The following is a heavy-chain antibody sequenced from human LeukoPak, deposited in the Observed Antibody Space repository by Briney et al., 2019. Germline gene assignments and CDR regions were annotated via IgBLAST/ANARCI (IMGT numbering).Heavy chain of an antibody. CDR1: GGSFSGYY. CDR3: ARGPPYYDFWSGYYFFGINIDY. D-gene: IGHD3-3*01. CDR2: INHSGST. J-gene: IGHJ4*02. Sequence: SETLSLTCAVYGGSFSGYYWSWIRQPPGKGLEWIGEINHSGSTNYNPSLKSRVTISVDTSKNQFSLKLSSVTAADTAVYYCARGPPYYDFWSGYYFFGINIDYWGQGTLITVSS. V-gene: IGHV4-34*01.